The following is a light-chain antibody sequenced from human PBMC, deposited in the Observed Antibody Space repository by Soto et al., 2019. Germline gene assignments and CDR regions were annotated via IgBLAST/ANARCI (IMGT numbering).Light chain of an antibody. V-gene: IGLV2-23*02. CDR2: EVS. J-gene: IGLJ1*01. Sequence: QSVLTQPASVSGSPGQSITISCTGTSSDIGAYNFVSWYQQHPGKAPKLMLYEVSIRPSGVSNRFSGSKSGNTASLTISGLQAEDEADYYCCSYAGSSTYVFGTGTKVTVL. CDR3: CSYAGSSTYV. CDR1: SSDIGAYNF.